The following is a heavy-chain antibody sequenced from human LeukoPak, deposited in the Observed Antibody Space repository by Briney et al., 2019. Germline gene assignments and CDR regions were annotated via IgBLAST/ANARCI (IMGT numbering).Heavy chain of an antibody. Sequence: PSETLSLTCTVSGGSISSGGYYWSWIRQPPGKGLEWIGYIYHSGSTYYNPSLKSRVTISVDTSKNQFSLKLSSVTAADTAVYYCARGLQVYYFDYWGQGTLVTVSS. CDR2: IYHSGST. V-gene: IGHV4-30-2*01. J-gene: IGHJ4*02. CDR3: ARGLQVYYFDY. CDR1: GGSISSGGYY.